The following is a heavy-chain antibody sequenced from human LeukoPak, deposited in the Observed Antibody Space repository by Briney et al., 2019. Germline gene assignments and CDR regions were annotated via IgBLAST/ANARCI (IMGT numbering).Heavy chain of an antibody. V-gene: IGHV4-34*01. J-gene: IGHJ3*02. CDR3: ARWDPGFSGNNDAFDI. Sequence: PSETLSLTCAVYGGSFSGYYWSWIRQPPGKGLEWIGEINHSGSTNYNPSLKSRVTISVDTSKNQFSLKLSSVTAADTAVYYCARWDPGFSGNNDAFDIWGQGTMVTVSS. CDR1: GGSFSGYY. D-gene: IGHD1-26*01. CDR2: INHSGST.